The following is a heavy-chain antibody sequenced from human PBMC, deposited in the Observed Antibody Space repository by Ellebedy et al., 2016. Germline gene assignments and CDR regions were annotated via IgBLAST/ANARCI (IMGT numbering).Heavy chain of an antibody. CDR1: GFSFSRYG. J-gene: IGHJ4*02. CDR3: AKESTPLAATALDY. V-gene: IGHV3-30*18. Sequence: GESLKISCAPSGFSFSRYGMQWVRQAPGKGLEWVAVISYDGSVQLYADSVKGRFSISRDNAKNTLYLQMNSLRAEDTAVYYCAKESTPLAATALDYWGQGTLVTVSS. D-gene: IGHD6-13*01. CDR2: ISYDGSVQ.